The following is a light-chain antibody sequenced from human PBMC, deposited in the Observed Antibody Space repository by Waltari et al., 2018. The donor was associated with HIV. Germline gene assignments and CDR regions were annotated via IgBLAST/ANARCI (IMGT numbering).Light chain of an antibody. CDR2: DDS. CDR3: QVWDTSSDHVDYV. Sequence: SFVLTQPPSVSVAPGQTATISCGESNIGSRSVHWYQLKPGQAPVLVVYDDSDRPSGIPERFSGSNSGKTATLTISRVEAGDEADYFCQVWDTSSDHVDYVFGTGTKVTVL. J-gene: IGLJ1*01. V-gene: IGLV3-21*02. CDR1: NIGSRS.